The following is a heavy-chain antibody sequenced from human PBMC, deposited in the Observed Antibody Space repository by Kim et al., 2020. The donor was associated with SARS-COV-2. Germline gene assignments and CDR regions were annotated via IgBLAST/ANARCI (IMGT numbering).Heavy chain of an antibody. CDR2: IDGSDGTT. Sequence: GGSLRLSCTTSGFTFTGYAMSWVRQAPGKGLEWVSLIDGSDGTTYYVDPVKGRFTISRDNSKNTLYWQMNSLRADDTAVYYCMKGGWGWIWDHWGQGTRVTVSS. CDR3: MKGGWGWIWDH. J-gene: IGHJ4*02. D-gene: IGHD2-2*03. CDR1: GFTFTGYA. V-gene: IGHV3-23*01.